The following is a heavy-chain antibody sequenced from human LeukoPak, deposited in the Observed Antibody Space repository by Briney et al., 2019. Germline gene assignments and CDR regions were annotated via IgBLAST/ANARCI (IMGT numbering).Heavy chain of an antibody. V-gene: IGHV4-59*01. J-gene: IGHJ3*02. D-gene: IGHD4-23*01. CDR2: IYYSGST. CDR3: ASMVVTRRDAFDI. Sequence: SETLSLTCTVSGGSISSYYWSRIRQPPGKGLEWIGYIYYSGSTNYNPSLKSRVTISVDTSKNQFPLKLSSVTAADTAVYYCASMVVTRRDAFDIWGQGTMVTVSS. CDR1: GGSISSYY.